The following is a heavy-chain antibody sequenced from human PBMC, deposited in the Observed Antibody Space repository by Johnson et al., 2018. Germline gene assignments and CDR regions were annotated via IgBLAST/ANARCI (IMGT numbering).Heavy chain of an antibody. D-gene: IGHD1-26*01. CDR2: ISWDGGST. CDR1: GFTFDDYA. Sequence: QLVESGGVVVQPGGSLRLSCAASGFTFDDYAMHWVRQAPGKGLEWVSLISWDGGSTYYADSVKGRFTISRDNSKNSLYLQMNSLRAEDTALYYCAKATGFLGSSPGPYMDVWGKGTTVTVSS. V-gene: IGHV3-43D*03. J-gene: IGHJ6*03. CDR3: AKATGFLGSSPGPYMDV.